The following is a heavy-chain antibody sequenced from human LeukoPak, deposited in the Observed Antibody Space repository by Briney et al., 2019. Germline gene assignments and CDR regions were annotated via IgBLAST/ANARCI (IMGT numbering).Heavy chain of an antibody. CDR1: GGSISSGSHY. Sequence: PSETLSLTCTVSGGSISSGSHYWGWIRQPPGKGLEWIGSISYSGSTSYNPSLKSRVTMSVDTSKNQFSLKLSSVTAADTAVYYCASMARATWGQGTLVTVSS. D-gene: IGHD3-10*01. V-gene: IGHV4-39*01. CDR3: ASMARAT. CDR2: ISYSGST. J-gene: IGHJ5*02.